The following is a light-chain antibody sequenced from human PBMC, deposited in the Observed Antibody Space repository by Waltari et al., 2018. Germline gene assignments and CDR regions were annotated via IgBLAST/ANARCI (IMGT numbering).Light chain of an antibody. V-gene: IGLV2-14*01. CDR3: ASYTSTRTVI. J-gene: IGLJ2*01. CDR1: SSDVGGFNY. Sequence: QSALTQPASVSGSPGQSITTSFSGTSSDVGGFNYVPWYQQLPGNAPKLMIYDVTRWPSGVSNRFSGSKSGNTASLTIFGLQAEDEADYYCASYTSTRTVIFGGGTRVTVL. CDR2: DVT.